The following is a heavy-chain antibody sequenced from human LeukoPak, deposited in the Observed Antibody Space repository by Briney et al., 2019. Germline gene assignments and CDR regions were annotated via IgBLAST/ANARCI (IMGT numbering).Heavy chain of an antibody. J-gene: IGHJ4*02. D-gene: IGHD6-6*01. CDR3: AKEYSSSPSVDY. Sequence: GGSLRLSCAASGFTFSSFGMHWVRQAPGKGLEWVAFIRFDESNTYYADSVKGRFTISRDNSKNTLYLQMNSLRAEDTAVYYCAKEYSSSPSVDYWGQGTLVTVSS. CDR2: IRFDESNT. CDR1: GFTFSSFG. V-gene: IGHV3-30*02.